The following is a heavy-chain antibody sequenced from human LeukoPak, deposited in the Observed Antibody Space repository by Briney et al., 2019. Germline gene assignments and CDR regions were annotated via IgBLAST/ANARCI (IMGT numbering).Heavy chain of an antibody. D-gene: IGHD6-19*01. J-gene: IGHJ6*03. CDR2: ISSSSSTI. CDR3: ALRGGYTSGWYMRDYYMDV. Sequence: PGGSLRLSCAASGFTFGNAWMTWVRQAPGKGLEWVSYISSSSSTIYYADSVKGRFTISRDNAKNSLYLQMNSLRAEGTAVYYGALRGGYTSGWYMRDYYMDVWGKGTTVTVSS. CDR1: GFTFGNAW. V-gene: IGHV3-48*01.